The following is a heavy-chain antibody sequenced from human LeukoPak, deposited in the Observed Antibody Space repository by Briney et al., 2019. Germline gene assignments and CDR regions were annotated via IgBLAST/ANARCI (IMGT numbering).Heavy chain of an antibody. CDR1: GNTFTGNY. V-gene: IGHV1-2*02. J-gene: IGHJ6*02. CDR3: ASESYDILTGYSRGMDV. D-gene: IGHD3-9*01. Sequence: GASVKVSCKASGNTFTGNYIHWVRQAPGQGLEWMGWINLNSGGTKYLQKFQGRVTMTRDTSISTVYMELSRLRSDDTAVYYCASESYDILTGYSRGMDVWGQGTAVTVSS. CDR2: INLNSGGT.